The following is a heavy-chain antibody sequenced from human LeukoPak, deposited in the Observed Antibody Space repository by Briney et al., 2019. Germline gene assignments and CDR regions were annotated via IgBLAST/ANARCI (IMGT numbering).Heavy chain of an antibody. CDR1: GYTFPSYF. CDR3: ARSRGVIIPYFDY. D-gene: IGHD3-10*01. J-gene: IGHJ4*02. Sequence: ASVKVSCKASGYTFPSYFMHWVRQAPGQGLEWMGWISAYNGNTNYAQKLQGRVTMTTDTSTSTAYMELRSLRSDDTAVYYCARSRGVIIPYFDYWGQGTLVTVSS. CDR2: ISAYNGNT. V-gene: IGHV1-18*04.